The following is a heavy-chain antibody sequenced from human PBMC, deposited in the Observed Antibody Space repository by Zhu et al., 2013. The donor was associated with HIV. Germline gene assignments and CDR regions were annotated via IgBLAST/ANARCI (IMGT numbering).Heavy chain of an antibody. CDR3: ARAGIPARADSVGYYGMDV. Sequence: QVQLVQSGAEVKKPGSSVKVSCKASGGTFSSYAISWVRQAPGQGLEWMGGIIPIFGTANYAQKFQGRVTITADESTSTAYMELSSLRSEDTAVYYCARAGIPARADSVGYYGMDVWGPRGPRVTRLL. CDR2: IIPIFGTA. D-gene: IGHD1-26*01. V-gene: IGHV1-69*01. CDR1: GGTFSSYA. J-gene: IGHJ6*01.